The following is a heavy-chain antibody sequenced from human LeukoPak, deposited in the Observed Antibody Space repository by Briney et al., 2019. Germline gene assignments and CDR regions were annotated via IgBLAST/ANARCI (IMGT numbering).Heavy chain of an antibody. CDR3: ARKLSRRDYGALDFDY. D-gene: IGHD4-17*01. CDR2: XXAYNGNT. J-gene: IGHJ4*02. CDR1: GYTFTSYV. Sequence: GASVKVSCKASGYTFTSYVISWVRQAPGQGLEWMXXXXAYNGNTNYAQKLQGRVTMTTDTSTSTAYMELRSLRSDDSAVYYCARKLSRRDYGALDFDYWGQGTLVTVSS. V-gene: IGHV1-18*01.